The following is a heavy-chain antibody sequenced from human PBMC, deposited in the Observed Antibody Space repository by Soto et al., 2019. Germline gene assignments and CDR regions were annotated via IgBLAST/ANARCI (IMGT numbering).Heavy chain of an antibody. D-gene: IGHD2-2*02. V-gene: IGHV1-46*01. Sequence: EASVKVSCKASGYTFTSYYMHWVRQAPGQGLEWMGIINPSGGSTSYAQKFQGRVTMTRDTSTSTVYMELSSLRSEDTAVYYCAREGYCSSTSCYTQRPPRDYYYYGMDVWGQGTTVTV. CDR2: INPSGGST. CDR3: AREGYCSSTSCYTQRPPRDYYYYGMDV. J-gene: IGHJ6*02. CDR1: GYTFTSYY.